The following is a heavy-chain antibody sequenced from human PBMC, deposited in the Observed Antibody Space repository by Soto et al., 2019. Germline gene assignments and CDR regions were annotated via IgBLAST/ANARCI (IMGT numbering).Heavy chain of an antibody. D-gene: IGHD2-2*02. J-gene: IGHJ5*02. V-gene: IGHV4-31*03. Sequence: SETLSLTCTVSGGSISSGGYYWSWIRQHPGKGLEWIGYIYYSGSTYYNPSLKSRVTISVDTSKNQFSPKLSSVTAADTAVYYCARAPGYCSSTSCYRGYNWFDPWGQGTLVTVSS. CDR1: GGSISSGGYY. CDR2: IYYSGST. CDR3: ARAPGYCSSTSCYRGYNWFDP.